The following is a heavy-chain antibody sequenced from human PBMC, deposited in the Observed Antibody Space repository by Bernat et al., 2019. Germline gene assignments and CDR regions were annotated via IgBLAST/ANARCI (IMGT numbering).Heavy chain of an antibody. CDR2: IWYDGSNK. V-gene: IGHV3-33*01. CDR1: GFTFSSYG. CDR3: ARDLPYDSSGYPDY. D-gene: IGHD3-22*01. Sequence: QVQLVESGGGVVQPGRSLRLSCAASGFTFSSYGMHWVRQAPDKGLEWVAVIWYDGSNKYYADSVKGRFTISRDNSKNTLYLQMNSLRAEDTAVYYCARDLPYDSSGYPDYWGQGTLVTVSS. J-gene: IGHJ4*02.